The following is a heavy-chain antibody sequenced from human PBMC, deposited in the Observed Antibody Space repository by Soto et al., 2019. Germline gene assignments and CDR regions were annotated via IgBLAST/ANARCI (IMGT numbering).Heavy chain of an antibody. D-gene: IGHD3-3*01. V-gene: IGHV1-8*01. CDR1: GYTFTSYD. J-gene: IGHJ6*03. CDR2: MNTNSGNT. CDR3: ARGRSILITIFGVVTLAMDV. Sequence: ASVKVSCKASGYTFTSYDINWVRQATGQGLEWMGWMNTNSGNTGYAQKFQGRITMTRNTSISTAYMELSSLRSEDTAVYYCARGRSILITIFGVVTLAMDVWGTGLMVTVSS.